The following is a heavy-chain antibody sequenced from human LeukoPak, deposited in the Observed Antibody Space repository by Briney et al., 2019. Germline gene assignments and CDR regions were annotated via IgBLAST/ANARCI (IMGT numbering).Heavy chain of an antibody. CDR2: INPNSGGT. Sequence: ASVKVSCKASGYTFTGYYMHWVRQAPGQGLEWMGWINPNSGGTNYAQKFQGRVTMTRDTSISTAYMELSRLRSDDTAVYYCARAYYDILTGPKGAFDIWGQGTMVTVSS. J-gene: IGHJ3*02. D-gene: IGHD3-9*01. V-gene: IGHV1-2*02. CDR1: GYTFTGYY. CDR3: ARAYYDILTGPKGAFDI.